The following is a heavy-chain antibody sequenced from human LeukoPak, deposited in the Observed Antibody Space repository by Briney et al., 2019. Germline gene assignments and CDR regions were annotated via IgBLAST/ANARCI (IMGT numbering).Heavy chain of an antibody. CDR3: ASSAGALIDC. CDR1: GFSFSYYS. CDR2: ISRSSDVI. V-gene: IGHV3-48*02. D-gene: IGHD6-19*01. Sequence: GGSLRLSCAASGFSFSYYSMNWVRQAPGKGLDWVSYISRSSDVIYYADSVKGRFTISRDNAKNSLYLQMNSLRDEDTAVYYCASSAGALIDCWGQGTLVIVSS. J-gene: IGHJ4*02.